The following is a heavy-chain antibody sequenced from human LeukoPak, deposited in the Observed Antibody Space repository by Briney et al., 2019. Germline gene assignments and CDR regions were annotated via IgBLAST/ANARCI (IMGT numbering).Heavy chain of an antibody. J-gene: IGHJ4*02. CDR1: GFTFSSYG. CDR3: AKDLHFLSSGWYAFDY. V-gene: IGHV3-33*06. Sequence: GRSLRLXCAASGFTFSSYGVHWVRQAPGKGLEWVAVIWYDGSNKYYADSVKGRFTISRDNSKNTLYLQMNSLRAEDTAVYYCAKDLHFLSSGWYAFDYWGQGTLVTVSS. CDR2: IWYDGSNK. D-gene: IGHD6-19*01.